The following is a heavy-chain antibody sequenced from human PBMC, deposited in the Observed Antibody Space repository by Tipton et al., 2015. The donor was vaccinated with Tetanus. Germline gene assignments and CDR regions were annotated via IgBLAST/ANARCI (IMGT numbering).Heavy chain of an antibody. D-gene: IGHD6-13*01. CDR3: ATVGSSSWSSSFGY. V-gene: IGHV3-33*01. CDR2: IWYDGSNK. J-gene: IGHJ4*02. Sequence: SGFTFSSYGMHWVRQAPGKGLEWVAVIWYDGSNKYYADSGKGRFTISRDNSKNTLYLQMNSLRAEDTAVYHCATVGSSSWSSSFGYWGQGTLVTVSS. CDR1: GFTFSSYG.